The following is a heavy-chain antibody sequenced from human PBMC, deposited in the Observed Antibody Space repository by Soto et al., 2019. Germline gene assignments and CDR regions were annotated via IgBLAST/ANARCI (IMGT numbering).Heavy chain of an antibody. V-gene: IGHV3-30*18. CDR3: GKEGPYSYDFCYYFCH. D-gene: IGHD3-3*01. J-gene: IGHJ4*02. CDR1: GFTFSNYA. CDR2: ISYHGIDK. Sequence: PGGSLRLSCVASGFTFSNYAMHWVRQAPGKGLEWVAVISYHGIDKYYADSVRGRFTISRDNSKDTLYLQMNSLRADDTAVYYCGKEGPYSYDFCYYFCHWGQGTPVTVSS.